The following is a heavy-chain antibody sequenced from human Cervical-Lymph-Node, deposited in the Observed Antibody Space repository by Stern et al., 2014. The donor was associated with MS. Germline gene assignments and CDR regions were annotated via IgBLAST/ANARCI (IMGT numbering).Heavy chain of an antibody. Sequence: QMQLVQSGAELKKPGASVKVSCKASGYTFTGYFVHWVRQAPGQGLEWMGRINPISGVTDEAKKFQGRVTLTRDTSISTAYLDVTSLRSDDTAVYFCARTIGSTAADVWGQGTLVTVSS. CDR3: ARTIGSTAADV. CDR2: INPISGVT. CDR1: GYTFTGYF. D-gene: IGHD1-26*01. V-gene: IGHV1-2*06. J-gene: IGHJ4*02.